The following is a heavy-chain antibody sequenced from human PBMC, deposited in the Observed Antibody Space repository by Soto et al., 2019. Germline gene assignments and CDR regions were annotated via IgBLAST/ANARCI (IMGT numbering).Heavy chain of an antibody. CDR1: GFTFSSYG. CDR2: ISYDGSNK. J-gene: IGHJ4*02. V-gene: IGHV3-30*03. D-gene: IGHD3-9*01. Sequence: GGSLRLSCAASGFTFSSYGMHWVRQAPGKGLEWVAVISYDGSNKYYADSVKGRFTISRDNSKNTLYLQMNSLRAEDTAVYYCARGYYNILTTPWLFWGQGSQVTVSS. CDR3: ARGYYNILTTPWLF.